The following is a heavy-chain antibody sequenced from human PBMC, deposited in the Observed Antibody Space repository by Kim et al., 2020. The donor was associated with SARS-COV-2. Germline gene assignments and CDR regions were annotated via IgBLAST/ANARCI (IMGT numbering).Heavy chain of an antibody. D-gene: IGHD4-4*01. Sequence: DSERGQFTISRDNAKKSVYLQMNRLRAEDTAVYYCARPYSPIYYSARNVWGQGTTVTVSS. CDR3: ARPYSPIYYSARNV. V-gene: IGHV3-7*01. J-gene: IGHJ6*02.